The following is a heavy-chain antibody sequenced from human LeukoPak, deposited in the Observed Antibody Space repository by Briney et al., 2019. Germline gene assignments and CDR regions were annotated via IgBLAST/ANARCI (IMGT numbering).Heavy chain of an antibody. CDR2: IYSGGST. J-gene: IGHJ4*02. V-gene: IGHV3-66*01. CDR3: ARDYRDTGRVQLWTLFDC. D-gene: IGHD5-18*01. CDR1: GFTVSSNY. Sequence: GGSLRLSCAASGFTVSSNYMSWVRQAPGKGLEWVSVIYSGGSTYYADSVKGRFTISRDNSKNTLYLQMNSLRAEDTAVYYCARDYRDTGRVQLWTLFDCWGQGTLVTVSS.